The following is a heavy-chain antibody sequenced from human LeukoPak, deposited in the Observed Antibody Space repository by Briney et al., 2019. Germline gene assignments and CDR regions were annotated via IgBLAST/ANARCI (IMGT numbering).Heavy chain of an antibody. Sequence: GASVKVSCKVSGYTLTELSMHWVRQAPGKGLEWMGGFDPEDGETIYAQKFQGRVTMTEDTSTDTAYMELSSLRSEDTAVYYCATVSLLLWFGESQNWFDPWGQGTLVTVSS. J-gene: IGHJ5*02. CDR1: GYTLTELS. V-gene: IGHV1-24*01. CDR3: ATVSLLLWFGESQNWFDP. CDR2: FDPEDGET. D-gene: IGHD3-10*01.